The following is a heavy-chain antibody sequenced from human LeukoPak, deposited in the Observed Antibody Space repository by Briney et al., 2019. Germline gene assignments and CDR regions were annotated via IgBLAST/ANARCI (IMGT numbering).Heavy chain of an antibody. CDR1: GFTFSSYA. D-gene: IGHD6-19*01. Sequence: PGGSVRLSCAASGFTFSSYAMNWVRQAPGRGLEWVSTISSSGSGTYYADSVKGRFTISRDNSKNTLYLQMISLRADDTAVYYCAKKLGMSVAGSPFFFDYWGQGTLVTVSS. CDR2: ISSSGSGT. J-gene: IGHJ4*02. CDR3: AKKLGMSVAGSPFFFDY. V-gene: IGHV3-23*01.